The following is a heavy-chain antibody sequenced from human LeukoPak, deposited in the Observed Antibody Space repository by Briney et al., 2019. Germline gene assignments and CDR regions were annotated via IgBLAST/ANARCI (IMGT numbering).Heavy chain of an antibody. CDR2: INLNAVTT. J-gene: IGHJ4*02. CDR1: GYTFTNYY. Sequence: ASVNVSCKASGYTFTNYYIHWMRQAPGQGLEWVGIINLNAVTTRYTQKFQGRITVTRNTSTSTVYMELSSLRSEDTAVYSCAREGAPEAKNFDYWGQGTLVIVSS. V-gene: IGHV1-46*01. CDR3: AREGAPEAKNFDY. D-gene: IGHD6-25*01.